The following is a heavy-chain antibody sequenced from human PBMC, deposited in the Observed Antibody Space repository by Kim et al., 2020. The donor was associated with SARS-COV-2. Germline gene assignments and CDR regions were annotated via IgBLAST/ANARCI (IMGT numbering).Heavy chain of an antibody. Sequence: YAQQLQGRVTLPADKSTSTAYMALSSLRSEDTAVYYCARGPRGYSYDHDYWGQGTLVTVSS. V-gene: IGHV1-69*04. CDR3: ARGPRGYSYDHDY. D-gene: IGHD5-18*01. J-gene: IGHJ4*02.